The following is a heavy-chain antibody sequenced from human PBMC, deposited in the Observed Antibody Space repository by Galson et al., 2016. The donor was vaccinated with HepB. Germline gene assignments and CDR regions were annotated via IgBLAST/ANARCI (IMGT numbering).Heavy chain of an antibody. CDR3: AGQDTACLVNF. J-gene: IGHJ3*01. D-gene: IGHD2/OR15-2a*01. Sequence: SETLSLTCTVSGGSISSSSYFWAWVRQPPGKGLEWIGSIYYSGTTHDNPSLRSRVSISVDTYRNQFSLRLTFVSAADTAMYSCAGQDTACLVNFWGQGTMVTVPS. V-gene: IGHV4-39*01. CDR2: IYYSGTT. CDR1: GGSISSSSYF.